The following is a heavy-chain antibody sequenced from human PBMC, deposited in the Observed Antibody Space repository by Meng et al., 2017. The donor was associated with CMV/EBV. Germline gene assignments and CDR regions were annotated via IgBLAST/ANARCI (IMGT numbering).Heavy chain of an antibody. V-gene: IGHV4-39*07. Sequence: GSLRLSCTVSGGSISSSSYYWGWIRQPPGKGLEWIGSIYYSGSTYYNPSLKSRVTISVDTSKNQFFLKLSSVTAADTAVYYCARDRSGYDFWSGYYGYFDYWGQGTLVTVSS. CDR2: IYYSGST. J-gene: IGHJ4*02. D-gene: IGHD3-3*01. CDR1: GGSISSSSYY. CDR3: ARDRSGYDFWSGYYGYFDY.